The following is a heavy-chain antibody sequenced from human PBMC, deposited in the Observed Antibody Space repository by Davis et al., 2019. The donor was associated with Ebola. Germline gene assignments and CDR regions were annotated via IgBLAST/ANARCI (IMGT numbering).Heavy chain of an antibody. D-gene: IGHD2-2*01. CDR3: ARDLGDIVVVPAAMEG. CDR1: GFTFSDFS. V-gene: IGHV3-23*01. Sequence: GESLKISCAASGFTFSDFSMSWVRQAPGKGLEWVSTIRGSGGSTYYADSVKGRFTISRDNSKNTLYLQMNSLRAEDTALYYCARDLGDIVVVPAAMEGWGQGTLVIVSS. CDR2: IRGSGGST. J-gene: IGHJ4*02.